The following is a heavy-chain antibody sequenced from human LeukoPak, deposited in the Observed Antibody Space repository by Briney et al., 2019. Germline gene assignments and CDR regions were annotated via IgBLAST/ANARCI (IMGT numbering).Heavy chain of an antibody. V-gene: IGHV1-18*04. CDR1: GYTFTGYY. J-gene: IGHJ4*02. D-gene: IGHD4-17*01. CDR3: ARAGPTVTTTFDY. CDR2: ISAYNGNT. Sequence: ASVKVSCKASGYTFTGYYMHWVRQAPGQGLEWMGWISAYNGNTNHAEKLQGRVTMTTDTSTSTAYMELRSLRSDDTAVYYCARAGPTVTTTFDYWGQGTLVTVSS.